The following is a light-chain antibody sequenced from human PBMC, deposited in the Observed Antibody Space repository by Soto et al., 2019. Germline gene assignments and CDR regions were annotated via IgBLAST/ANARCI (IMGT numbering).Light chain of an antibody. CDR1: SSHVGGYNY. J-gene: IGLJ2*01. CDR2: DVS. CDR3: SSYTGSSTHVV. Sequence: QSALTQPASASGSPGQSITISCTGTSSHVGGYNYVSWYQQHPGKPPKLMIYDVSNRPSGASNRFSGSKSGNTASLPISGLQAEDEADYYCSSYTGSSTHVVFGGGTQLTVL. V-gene: IGLV2-14*01.